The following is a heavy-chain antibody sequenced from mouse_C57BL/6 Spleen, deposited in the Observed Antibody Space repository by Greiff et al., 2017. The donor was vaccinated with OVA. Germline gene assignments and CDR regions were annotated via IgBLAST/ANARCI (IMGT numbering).Heavy chain of an antibody. Sequence: EVQRVESGGGLVKPGGSLKLSCAASGFTFSDYGMHWVRQAPEKGLEWVAYISSGSSTIYYADTVKGRFTISRDNAKNTLFLQMTSLRSEDTAMYYCAKYSNYVEYYAMDYWGQGTSVTVSS. D-gene: IGHD2-5*01. CDR2: ISSGSSTI. CDR3: AKYSNYVEYYAMDY. J-gene: IGHJ4*01. V-gene: IGHV5-17*01. CDR1: GFTFSDYG.